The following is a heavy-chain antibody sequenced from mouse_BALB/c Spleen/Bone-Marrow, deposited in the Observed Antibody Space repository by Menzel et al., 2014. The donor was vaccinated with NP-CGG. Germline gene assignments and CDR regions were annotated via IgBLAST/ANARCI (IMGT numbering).Heavy chain of an antibody. CDR2: INPHSSTI. V-gene: IGHV4-1*02. Sequence: EVKLVESGGGLVQPGGSLKLSCAASGFDFXRYWMSWVRQAPGKGLEWIGEINPHSSTINCTPSLKDKFIISRDNAKNTLYLQMSKVRSEDTALYYCARLGDRGWFAYWGQGTLVTVSA. D-gene: IGHD3-3*01. J-gene: IGHJ3*01. CDR3: ARLGDRGWFAY. CDR1: GFDFXRYW.